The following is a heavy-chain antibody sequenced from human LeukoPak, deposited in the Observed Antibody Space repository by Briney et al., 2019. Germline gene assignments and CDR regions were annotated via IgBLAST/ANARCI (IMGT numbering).Heavy chain of an antibody. CDR2: IRFTGSYI. J-gene: IGHJ6*02. CDR3: AREMATGGFHYYGMDV. CDR1: GFTFTSYS. V-gene: IGHV3-21*01. D-gene: IGHD5-24*01. Sequence: GGSLRLSCAASGFTFTSYSMNWVRQAPGRGLEWVSSIRFTGSYIYYADSVKGRFTISRDDAKNFLSLQMISLRAEDTAVYYCAREMATGGFHYYGMDVWGQGTTVTFSS.